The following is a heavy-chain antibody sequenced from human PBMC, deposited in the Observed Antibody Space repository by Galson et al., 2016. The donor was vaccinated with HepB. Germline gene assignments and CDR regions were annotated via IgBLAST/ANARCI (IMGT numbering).Heavy chain of an antibody. CDR1: GFTFSNFA. Sequence: SLRLSCAASGFTFSNFAMSWVRQAPGKGLEWVSAISGSGLGTHYVDYVQGRFTISRDNSKNTLYLQINSLRAADTAVYFCARESSGFETSPYYFDHWGQGSLVTVS. CDR3: ARESSGFETSPYYFDH. J-gene: IGHJ4*02. D-gene: IGHD3-10*01. CDR2: ISGSGLGT. V-gene: IGHV3-23*01.